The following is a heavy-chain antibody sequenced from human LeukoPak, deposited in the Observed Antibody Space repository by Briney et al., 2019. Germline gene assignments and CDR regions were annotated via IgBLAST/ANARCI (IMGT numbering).Heavy chain of an antibody. D-gene: IGHD2-21*02. V-gene: IGHV1-69*05. CDR1: GGTFSSYA. CDR3: ARKGDERLAFDI. CDR2: IIPIFGTA. Sequence: SVNASCKASGGTFSSYAISWVRQAPGQGLEWMGGIIPIFGTANYAQKFQGRVTITRDTSASTACMELSSLRSEDTAVYYCARKGDERLAFDIWGQGTMVTVSS. J-gene: IGHJ3*02.